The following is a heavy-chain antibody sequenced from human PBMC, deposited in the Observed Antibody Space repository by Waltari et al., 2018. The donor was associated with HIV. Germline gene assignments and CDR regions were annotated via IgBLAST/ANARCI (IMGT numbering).Heavy chain of an antibody. CDR1: GFTFSNCW. CDR3: ARDRGIPLDY. J-gene: IGHJ4*02. V-gene: IGHV3-74*01. Sequence: EVQLVESGGGLVQPGGSLRLSCAASGFTFSNCWMHWVRQAPGKGLVWVSLIDSDGSSISYADSVKGRFTISRDNAKNMLYLQMNSLRAEDTAVYYCARDRGIPLDYWGQGTLVTVSS. CDR2: IDSDGSSI.